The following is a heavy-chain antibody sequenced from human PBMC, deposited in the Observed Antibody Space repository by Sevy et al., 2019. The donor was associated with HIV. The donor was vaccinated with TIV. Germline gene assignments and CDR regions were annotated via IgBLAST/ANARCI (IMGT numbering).Heavy chain of an antibody. CDR3: GATKDYYDKSGSPFDY. Sequence: ASVKVSCKVSGYTLTKLSMHWVRQAPGKRLEWMGSFDPEEGERMYAQKFQGRVTMTEDTSADTAYMELSSLRSEDTAVYYCGATKDYYDKSGSPFDYWGQGTLVTVSS. CDR1: GYTLTKLS. D-gene: IGHD3-22*01. CDR2: FDPEEGER. V-gene: IGHV1-24*01. J-gene: IGHJ4*02.